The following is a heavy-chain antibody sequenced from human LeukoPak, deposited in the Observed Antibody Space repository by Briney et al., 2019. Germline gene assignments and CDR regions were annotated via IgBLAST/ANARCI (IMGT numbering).Heavy chain of an antibody. Sequence: GGSLRLSCAAAGFTFSSYAMSWVRQAPGKGLGWVSAISGSGGSTYYADSGKGRFTISRDNSKNTLYLQMNSLSAEDTAVYYCARPQWLGYFDYWGQGTLVTVSS. D-gene: IGHD6-19*01. V-gene: IGHV3-23*01. CDR1: GFTFSSYA. CDR3: ARPQWLGYFDY. CDR2: ISGSGGST. J-gene: IGHJ4*02.